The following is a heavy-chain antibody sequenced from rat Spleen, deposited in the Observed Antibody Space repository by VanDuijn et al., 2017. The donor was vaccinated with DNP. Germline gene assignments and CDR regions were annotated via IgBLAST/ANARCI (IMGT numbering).Heavy chain of an antibody. CDR2: IGHSDST. D-gene: IGHD5-1*01. CDR1: DYSITTDY. Sequence: EVQLQESGPGLVKPSQSLSLTCSVTDYSITTDYWAWIRKFPGNKMEWMGYIGHSDSTNYNPSLKSRISITRDTSKNQFFLQLNSVTTEDTATYYCARGAGSPYWYFDFWGPGTMVTVSS. J-gene: IGHJ1*01. CDR3: ARGAGSPYWYFDF. V-gene: IGHV3-1*01.